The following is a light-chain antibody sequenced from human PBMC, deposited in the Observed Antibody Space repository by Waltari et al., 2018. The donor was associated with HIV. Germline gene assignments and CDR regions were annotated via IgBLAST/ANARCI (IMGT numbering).Light chain of an antibody. Sequence: SYVLTQPPSISVAPGKTAKITCGGNNIGNRDVHWYQPKPGQAPILVIFDDDHRPSGIPERVSGDNSDNTATLTINRVEVGDEADYYCQVWDSGSDHVFGSGTTVTVL. J-gene: IGLJ1*01. V-gene: IGLV3-21*04. CDR1: NIGNRD. CDR2: DDD. CDR3: QVWDSGSDHV.